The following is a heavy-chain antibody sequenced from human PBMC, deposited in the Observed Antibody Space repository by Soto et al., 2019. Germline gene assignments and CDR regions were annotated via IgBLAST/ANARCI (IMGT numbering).Heavy chain of an antibody. CDR3: ARDPDLGTVTPHYYYYGMDV. CDR1: GFTFSSYS. Sequence: GGSLRLSCAASGFTFSSYSMNWVRQAPGKGLEWVSSISSSSSYIYYADSVKGRFTISRDNAKNSLYLQMNSLRAEDTAVYYCARDPDLGTVTPHYYYYGMDVWGQGTTVTVSS. D-gene: IGHD4-17*01. CDR2: ISSSSSYI. V-gene: IGHV3-21*01. J-gene: IGHJ6*02.